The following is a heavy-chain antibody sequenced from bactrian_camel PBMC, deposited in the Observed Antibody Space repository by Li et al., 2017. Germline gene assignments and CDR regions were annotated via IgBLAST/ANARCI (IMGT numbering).Heavy chain of an antibody. Sequence: HVQLVESGGGSVQAVGSLRLSCAVSNVVSGLYPFNNYCLGWFRQAPEKEREAVASIYSGDSSTYYADSVKGRFTISKDNGKDSVHLEMTSVTPEDSAMYYCAATRGELIPGRTESRALREDKYDYWGQGTQVTVS. CDR1: GLYPFNNYC. CDR2: IYSGDSST. J-gene: IGHJ4*01. CDR3: AATRGELIPGRTESRALREDKYDY. V-gene: IGHV3S60*01. D-gene: IGHD2*01.